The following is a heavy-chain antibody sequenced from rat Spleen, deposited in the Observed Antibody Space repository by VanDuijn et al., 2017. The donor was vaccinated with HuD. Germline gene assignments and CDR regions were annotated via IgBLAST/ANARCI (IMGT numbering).Heavy chain of an antibody. CDR3: ARLAATREYFDY. CDR1: GFTFSDYN. V-gene: IGHV5S14*01. D-gene: IGHD1-11*01. Sequence: EVQLVESGGGLVQTGRSLKLSCAASGFTFSDYNMAWVRQTPTKGLEWVASISTGGGNTYYRDSVKGRFTISRDNAKNTQYLQMDSLRSEDTATYYCARLAATREYFDYWGQGVMVTVSS. CDR2: ISTGGGNT. J-gene: IGHJ2*01.